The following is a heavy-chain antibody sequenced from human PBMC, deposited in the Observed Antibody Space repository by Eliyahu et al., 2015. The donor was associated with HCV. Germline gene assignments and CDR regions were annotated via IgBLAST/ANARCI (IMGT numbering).Heavy chain of an antibody. CDR1: GFTFSNNW. D-gene: IGHD1-14*01. V-gene: IGHV3-74*01. CDR3: ARDLTFGRNHGLGMDV. J-gene: IGHJ6*02. Sequence: EVHLVESGGGLVRPGGSLRLSCAASGFTFSNNWMHWVRQAPGKGLVWVSRINSEGFSTSYADSVKGRFTISRDNAKNTLFLQMNSLRAEDTGLYYCARDLTFGRNHGLGMDVWGQGTTITVSS. CDR2: INSEGFST.